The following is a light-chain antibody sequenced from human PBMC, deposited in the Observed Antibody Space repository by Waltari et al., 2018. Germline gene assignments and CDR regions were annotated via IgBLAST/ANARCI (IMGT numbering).Light chain of an antibody. CDR1: QSLLYGSNNKNS. V-gene: IGKV4-1*01. CDR2: WAS. Sequence: DIVMHQSPDPLAVSLGARATINCTSSQSLLYGSNNKNSLAWYQQKPGQPPKLLIYWASSRESGVPDRFSASGSGTDFTLTISSLQAEDVAVYYCQQYYSTPLTFGGGTKVEIK. CDR3: QQYYSTPLT. J-gene: IGKJ4*01.